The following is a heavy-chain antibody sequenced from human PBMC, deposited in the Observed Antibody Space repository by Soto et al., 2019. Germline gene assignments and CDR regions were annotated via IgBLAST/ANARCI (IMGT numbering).Heavy chain of an antibody. CDR2: IWYDGSYK. CDR1: GFTFSSYG. Sequence: HPGGSLRLSCAASGFTFSSYGMHWVRQAPGKGLEWVAVIWYDGSYKYYADPVKGRFTISRDNSKNTLYLQMNSLRAEDTAVYYCARERLLQLGDDAFDIWGQGTMVTVSS. CDR3: ARERLLQLGDDAFDI. V-gene: IGHV3-33*08. J-gene: IGHJ3*02. D-gene: IGHD2-21*01.